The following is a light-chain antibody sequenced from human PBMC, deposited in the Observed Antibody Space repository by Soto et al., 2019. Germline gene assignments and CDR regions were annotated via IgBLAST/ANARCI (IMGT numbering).Light chain of an antibody. CDR3: SSYTSRSTPV. CDR2: EVS. CDR1: SSDVGTYKY. J-gene: IGLJ2*01. V-gene: IGLV2-14*01. Sequence: QSALTQPASVSGSPGQSITISCTGTSSDVGTYKYVSWYQQLTGKAPKLMIYEVSNRPSGVSNRFSGSKSGNTASLTISELQAEDEADYYCSSYTSRSTPVFGGGTKVTVL.